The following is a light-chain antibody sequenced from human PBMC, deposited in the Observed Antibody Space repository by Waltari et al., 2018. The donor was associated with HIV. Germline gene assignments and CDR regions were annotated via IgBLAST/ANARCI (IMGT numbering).Light chain of an antibody. J-gene: IGKJ2*01. V-gene: IGKV3-15*01. CDR3: QQYNNWPPYT. CDR2: GAS. Sequence: EIVMTQSPATLSVSPGERATLSCRASRSVSSNLAWYQQKPGQAPRLLIYGASTRATGIPARFSGGGSGTEFTLTISSLQSEDFAVYYCQQYNNWPPYTFGQGTKLEIK. CDR1: RSVSSN.